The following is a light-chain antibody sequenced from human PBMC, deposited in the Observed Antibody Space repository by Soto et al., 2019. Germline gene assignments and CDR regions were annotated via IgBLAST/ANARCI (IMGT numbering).Light chain of an antibody. CDR1: QSISSD. Sequence: EIVMTQSPATLSVSPGERATLSCRASQSISSDLVWYQQKPGQAPRLLIYGASTRATGVPARFSGSGSGTEFTLTISSLQSEDFAVYYCQQYNSYSHSTFGPGTKVDIK. CDR3: QQYNSYSHST. V-gene: IGKV3-15*01. CDR2: GAS. J-gene: IGKJ3*01.